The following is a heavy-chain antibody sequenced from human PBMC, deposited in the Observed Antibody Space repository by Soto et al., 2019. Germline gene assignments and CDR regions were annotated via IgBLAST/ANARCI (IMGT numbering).Heavy chain of an antibody. D-gene: IGHD3-10*01. Sequence: QVQLEQSGAEVKKPGASVKVSCKTSGYTFTSYTLHWVRQAPGQGLEWMGWINAGNGREKYSQRFQDRVSLSTDKSATTAYMELRSPISEDTAVYYCARGGGWVGEASFDSWGQGTQVTVSS. CDR3: ARGGGWVGEASFDS. CDR2: INAGNGRE. J-gene: IGHJ4*02. CDR1: GYTFTSYT. V-gene: IGHV1-3*01.